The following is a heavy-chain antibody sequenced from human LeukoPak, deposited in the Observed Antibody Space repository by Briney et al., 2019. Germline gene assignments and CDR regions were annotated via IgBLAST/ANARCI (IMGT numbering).Heavy chain of an antibody. Sequence: GASVKVSCKASGYTFTGYYMHWVRQAPGQGLEWMGRINPNSGGTNYAQKLQGRVTMTTDTSTSTAYMELRSLRSDDTAVYYCARVGNYDFWSGYSGGNWFDPWGQGTLVTVSS. CDR3: ARVGNYDFWSGYSGGNWFDP. J-gene: IGHJ5*02. V-gene: IGHV1-2*06. CDR2: INPNSGGT. D-gene: IGHD3-3*01. CDR1: GYTFTGYY.